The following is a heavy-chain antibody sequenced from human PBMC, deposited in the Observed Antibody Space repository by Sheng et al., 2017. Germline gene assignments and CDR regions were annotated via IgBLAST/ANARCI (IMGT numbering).Heavy chain of an antibody. D-gene: IGHD6-19*01. J-gene: IGHJ3*02. Sequence: EVQLVESGGGLVQPGGSLRLSCATSGFNFNDFEMNWVRQAPGMGLEWLSYITGSGSAIYLADSVKGRFNISRDNAKNSLYLQMTRLRVEDTAIYYCARDFSVGAFDIWGQGTVVTVSS. CDR3: ARDFSVGAFDI. V-gene: IGHV3-48*03. CDR2: ITGSGSAI. CDR1: GFNFNDFE.